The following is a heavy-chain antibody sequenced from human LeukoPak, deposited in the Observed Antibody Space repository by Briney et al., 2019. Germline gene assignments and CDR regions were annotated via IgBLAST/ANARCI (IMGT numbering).Heavy chain of an antibody. D-gene: IGHD5-18*01. V-gene: IGHV3-30*03. CDR3: ASSRGYSYGPFDY. CDR2: ISYDGSNK. J-gene: IGHJ4*02. CDR1: GFTFSSYG. Sequence: PGRSLRLSCAASGFTFSSYGMHWVRQAPGKGLEWVAVISYDGSNKYYADSVKGRFTISRDNSKDTLYLQMNSLRAEDTAVYYCASSRGYSYGPFDYWGQGTLVTVSS.